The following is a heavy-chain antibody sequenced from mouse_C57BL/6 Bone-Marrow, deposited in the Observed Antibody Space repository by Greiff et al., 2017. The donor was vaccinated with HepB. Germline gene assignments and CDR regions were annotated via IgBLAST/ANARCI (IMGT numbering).Heavy chain of an antibody. Sequence: EVKLMESGGGLVKPGGSLKLSCAASGFTFSSYAMSWVRQTPEKRLEWVATISDGGSYTYYPDNVKGRFTISRDNAKNNLYLQMSHLKSEDTAMYYCARPSLRGYAMDYWGQGTSVTVSS. D-gene: IGHD1-1*01. CDR2: ISDGGSYT. CDR3: ARPSLRGYAMDY. J-gene: IGHJ4*01. CDR1: GFTFSSYA. V-gene: IGHV5-4*03.